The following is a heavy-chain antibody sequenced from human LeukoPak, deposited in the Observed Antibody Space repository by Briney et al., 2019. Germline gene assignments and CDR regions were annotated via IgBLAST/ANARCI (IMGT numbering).Heavy chain of an antibody. Sequence: GGSLRLSCAASGFTFSSYWMSWVRQAPGKGLEWVANIKQYGSEKYYVDSVKGRFTISRDNAKNSLYLQMNSLRAEDTAVYYCARDHRNPITITYYYYYGMDVWGQGTTVTVSS. V-gene: IGHV3-7*01. J-gene: IGHJ6*02. CDR3: ARDHRNPITITYYYYYGMDV. CDR2: IKQYGSEK. D-gene: IGHD1-14*01. CDR1: GFTFSSYW.